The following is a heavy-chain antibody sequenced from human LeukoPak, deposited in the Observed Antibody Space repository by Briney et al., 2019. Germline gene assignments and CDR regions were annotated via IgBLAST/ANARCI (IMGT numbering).Heavy chain of an antibody. D-gene: IGHD3-10*01. V-gene: IGHV3-23*01. Sequence: GGSLRLSCAASGFTFSSYAMSWVRQAPGKGLEWVSAISGSGGSTYYADSVKGRFTISRDNSKNTLYVQIDSLRAEDTAVYYCARESKESYGSSFYFWGQGTLVTVSS. CDR1: GFTFSSYA. CDR2: ISGSGGST. J-gene: IGHJ4*02. CDR3: ARESKESYGSSFYF.